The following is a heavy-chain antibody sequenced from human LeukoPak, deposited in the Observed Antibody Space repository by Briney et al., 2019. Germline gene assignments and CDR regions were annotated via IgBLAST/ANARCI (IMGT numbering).Heavy chain of an antibody. CDR1: GYTLTELS. Sequence: ASVKVSCKVSGYTLTELSMHWVRQAPGKGLEWMGGFDPEDGETIYAQKFQGRVTMTEDTSTDTAYMELSSLRSEDTAVYYCATANPDLVVVPAAFFDYWGQGTLVTVSS. J-gene: IGHJ4*02. CDR2: FDPEDGET. D-gene: IGHD2-2*01. CDR3: ATANPDLVVVPAAFFDY. V-gene: IGHV1-24*01.